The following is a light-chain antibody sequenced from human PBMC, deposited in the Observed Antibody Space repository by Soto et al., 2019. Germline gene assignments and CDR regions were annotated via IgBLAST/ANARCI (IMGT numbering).Light chain of an antibody. CDR3: QHYNSYPWT. J-gene: IGKJ1*01. CDR2: GAS. V-gene: IGKV1-5*03. Sequence: DIQMTQSPSTLSASVGDRVTITCRASQNMDRWLAWYQQKPGKAPNLLIYGASSLESGVPSRFSGSGSGTEFTLTISSLRPDDFATYYCQHYNSYPWTFGQGTKVEIK. CDR1: QNMDRW.